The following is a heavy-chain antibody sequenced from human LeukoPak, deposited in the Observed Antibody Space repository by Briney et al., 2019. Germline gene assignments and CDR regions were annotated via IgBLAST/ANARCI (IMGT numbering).Heavy chain of an antibody. CDR2: INPNSGGA. CDR1: GYTFTDYY. J-gene: IGHJ4*02. V-gene: IGHV1-2*06. CDR3: ARGSGYGDSPGLD. D-gene: IGHD4-17*01. Sequence: ASVKVSCKASGYTFTDYYMHWVRQAPGQGLEWMGRINPNSGGANYAQQFQGRVTMTRDTSITTAYMEVDRLTSDDTAVYYCARGSGYGDSPGLDWGQGTLVTVSS.